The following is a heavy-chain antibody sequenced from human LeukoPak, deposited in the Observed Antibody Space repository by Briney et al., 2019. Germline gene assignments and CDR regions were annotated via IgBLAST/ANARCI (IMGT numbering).Heavy chain of an antibody. D-gene: IGHD3-9*01. CDR1: GGTFISYA. J-gene: IGHJ6*04. Sequence: ASVKVSCKASGGTFISYAISWVRQAPGQGLEWMGGIIPIFGTANYAQKFQGRVTITADKSTSTAYMELSSLRSEDTAVYYCAVDILTGYFSNGYGMDVWGKGTTVTVSS. V-gene: IGHV1-69*06. CDR3: AVDILTGYFSNGYGMDV. CDR2: IIPIFGTA.